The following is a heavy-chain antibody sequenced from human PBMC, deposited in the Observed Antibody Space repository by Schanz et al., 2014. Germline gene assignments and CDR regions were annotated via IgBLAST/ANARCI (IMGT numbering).Heavy chain of an antibody. V-gene: IGHV3-23*01. CDR1: GFTFSIYG. Sequence: EVQLLESGGGLVQPGGSLRLSCAASGFTFSIYGMSWVRQAPGKGLEWVSYISGSSSTKYYADSVKGRFTISRDNLKNTVYLQMNSLRAGDAAVYYCAKDGRLPYYGTGSDFDYWGQGTLVAVSS. D-gene: IGHD3-22*01. J-gene: IGHJ4*02. CDR2: ISGSSSTK. CDR3: AKDGRLPYYGTGSDFDY.